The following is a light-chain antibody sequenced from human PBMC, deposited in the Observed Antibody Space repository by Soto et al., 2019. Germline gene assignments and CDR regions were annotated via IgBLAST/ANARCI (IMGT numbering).Light chain of an antibody. V-gene: IGKV3-11*01. CDR1: QSICGY. CDR3: QQWGIPPST. Sequence: QSAGTLSLYKGERATRCCRASQSICGYLGWYQQKPGQAPRLLIYGASNRASGIPDRFSGSGSGTDFTLTISSLEAEDVAVYYCQQWGIPPSTFGEGTKVDIK. J-gene: IGKJ4*02. CDR2: GAS.